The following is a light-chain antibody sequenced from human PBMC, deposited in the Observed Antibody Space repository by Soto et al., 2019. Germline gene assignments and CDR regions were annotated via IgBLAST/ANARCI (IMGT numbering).Light chain of an antibody. CDR1: QSISAN. V-gene: IGKV3-15*01. Sequence: EIVMTQSPFTLSLSPGERATLSCRASQSISANVAWYQEKPGQAPSLLIYDASSRATGIPARFSGTGSGTEFTLTISSLQSEDFEVYYCQQYNHWPRTFGQGTKVDIK. J-gene: IGKJ1*01. CDR3: QQYNHWPRT. CDR2: DAS.